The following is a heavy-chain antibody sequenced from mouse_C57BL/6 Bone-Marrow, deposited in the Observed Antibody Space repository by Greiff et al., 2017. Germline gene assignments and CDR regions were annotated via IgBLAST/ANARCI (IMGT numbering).Heavy chain of an antibody. CDR2: IYPRSSNT. D-gene: IGHD1-1*01. Sequence: QVQLQQSGAELARPGASVKLSCKASGYTFTSYGISWVKQRTGQGLEWIGEIYPRSSNTYYNEKFKGKATLTADKSSSTAYMELRSLTSEDSAVYFCARARYYYGSSPYAMDYWGQGTSVTVSS. CDR1: GYTFTSYG. CDR3: ARARYYYGSSPYAMDY. V-gene: IGHV1-81*01. J-gene: IGHJ4*01.